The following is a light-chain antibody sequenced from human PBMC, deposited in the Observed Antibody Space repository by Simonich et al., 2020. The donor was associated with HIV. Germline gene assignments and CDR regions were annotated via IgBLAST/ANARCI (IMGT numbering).Light chain of an antibody. CDR1: SSDVGGYNY. CDR2: DVS. Sequence: QSALTQPASVSGSPGKSITISCPGTSSDVGGYNYVSWYQQHPGKAPNLMIYDVSKRPSGVSNRFSGSKSGNTASLTISGLQAEDESDYYCSSYAGSYTYVVFGGGTKLTVL. CDR3: SSYAGSYTYVV. J-gene: IGLJ2*01. V-gene: IGLV2-14*01.